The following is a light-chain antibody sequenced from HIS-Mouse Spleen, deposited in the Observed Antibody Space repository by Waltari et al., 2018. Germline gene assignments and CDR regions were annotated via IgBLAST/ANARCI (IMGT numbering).Light chain of an antibody. Sequence: SYVLTQPPSVSVAPGQTARITCGGNNIGSKSVHWYQQKPGQAPVLVVYDDSDRPSGIPEGFSGSNSGNTATRTISRVEAGDEADYYCQVWDSSSDHPVVFGGGTKLTVL. V-gene: IGLV3-21*02. CDR3: QVWDSSSDHPVV. CDR2: DDS. J-gene: IGLJ2*01. CDR1: NIGSKS.